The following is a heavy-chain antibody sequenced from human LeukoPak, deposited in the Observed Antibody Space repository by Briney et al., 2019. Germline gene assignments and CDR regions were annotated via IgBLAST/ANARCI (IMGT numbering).Heavy chain of an antibody. V-gene: IGHV1-18*01. Sequence: ASVKVSCKASGYTFTSYGISWVRQAPGQGLERMGWISAYNGNTNYAQKLQGRVTMTTDTSTSTAYLELRSMRPDDTAVYYCSRDPYSWWELLFFDYWGQGTLVTVSS. CDR3: SRDPYSWWELLFFDY. CDR1: GYTFTSYG. D-gene: IGHD1-26*01. J-gene: IGHJ4*02. CDR2: ISAYNGNT.